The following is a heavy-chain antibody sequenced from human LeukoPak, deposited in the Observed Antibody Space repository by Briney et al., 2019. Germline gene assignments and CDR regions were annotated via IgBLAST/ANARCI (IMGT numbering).Heavy chain of an antibody. J-gene: IGHJ6*03. CDR3: AKAMVRGVFTYYYYMDV. D-gene: IGHD3-10*01. CDR2: ISGSGGST. CDR1: GFTFSSYA. V-gene: IGHV3-23*01. Sequence: PGGSLRLSCAASGFTFSSYAMSWVRQAPGKGLEWVSAISGSGGSTYYADSVKGRFTISRDNSKNTLYLQMNSLRAEDTAVYYCAKAMVRGVFTYYYYMDVWGKGTTVTVSS.